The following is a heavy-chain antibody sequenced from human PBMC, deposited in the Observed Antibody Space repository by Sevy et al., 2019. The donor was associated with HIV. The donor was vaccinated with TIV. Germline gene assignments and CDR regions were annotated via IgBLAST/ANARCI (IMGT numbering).Heavy chain of an antibody. CDR3: AGGGFLSRY. CDR2: INQAGSDK. V-gene: IGHV3-7*01. Sequence: GSLRLSCAASGFTFSDSWMTWVRQGPGKGLEGVANINQAGSDKYYVDSVRGRFTISRDNAKNSLYLQMNSLRVEDTALYYCAGGGFLSRYWGQGSLVTVSS. CDR1: GFTFSDSW. J-gene: IGHJ4*02. D-gene: IGHD2-15*01.